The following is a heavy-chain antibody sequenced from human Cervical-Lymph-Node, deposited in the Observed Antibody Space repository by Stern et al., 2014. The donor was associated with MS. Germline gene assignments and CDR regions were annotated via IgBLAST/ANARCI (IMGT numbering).Heavy chain of an antibody. D-gene: IGHD1-26*01. CDR3: ASRWSGTYYGQNWFDP. CDR2: IYNSGAT. J-gene: IGHJ5*02. Sequence: VQLVESGPGLVKPSQTLSLTCTVSGDSITSGGHYWSWIRQHPGKGLEWIGYIYNSGATFYNPSLKGRVTISLDTSKNQFPLQLSSVTAADTAIYYCASRWSGTYYGQNWFDPWGQGILVTVST. V-gene: IGHV4-31*03. CDR1: GDSITSGGHY.